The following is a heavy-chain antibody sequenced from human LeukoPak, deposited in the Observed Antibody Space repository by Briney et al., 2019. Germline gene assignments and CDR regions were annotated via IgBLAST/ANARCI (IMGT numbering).Heavy chain of an antibody. CDR1: GYTFTGYY. V-gene: IGHV1-2*02. D-gene: IGHD3-3*01. CDR3: AREAGSFWSYYFDY. Sequence: GASVKVSCKASGYTFTGYYMHWVRQAPGQGLEWMGWINPNSGGTNYAQKLQGRVTMTTDTSTSTAYMELRSLRSDDTAVYYCAREAGSFWSYYFDYWGQGTLVTVSS. CDR2: INPNSGGT. J-gene: IGHJ4*02.